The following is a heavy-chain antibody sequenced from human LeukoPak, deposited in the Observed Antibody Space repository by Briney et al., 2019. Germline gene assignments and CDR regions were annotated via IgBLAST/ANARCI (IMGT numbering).Heavy chain of an antibody. CDR1: GFTFSDYY. V-gene: IGHV3-11*01. Sequence: GGSLRLSCAASGFTFSDYYMSWIRQAPGKGLEWVSCISSSGSTIYYADSVKGRFTISRDNAKNSLYLQMNSLRAEDTAVYYCARDYDSSGYYGLYYYYMDVWGKGTTVTVSS. D-gene: IGHD3-22*01. CDR2: ISSSGSTI. J-gene: IGHJ6*03. CDR3: ARDYDSSGYYGLYYYYMDV.